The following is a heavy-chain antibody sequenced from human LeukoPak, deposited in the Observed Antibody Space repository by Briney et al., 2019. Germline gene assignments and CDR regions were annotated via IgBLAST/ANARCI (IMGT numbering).Heavy chain of an antibody. V-gene: IGHV3-23*01. CDR1: GFTFSSYA. CDR3: ARRDIVVIVSASDY. Sequence: PGRSLRLSCAASGFTFSSYAMHWVRQAPGKGLEWVSGITASGDRTYYADSVQGRFTMSRDNSKNTVYLQMNSLRVDDTAVYYCARRDIVVIVSASDYWGQGTLVTVSS. D-gene: IGHD2-15*01. CDR2: ITASGDRT. J-gene: IGHJ4*02.